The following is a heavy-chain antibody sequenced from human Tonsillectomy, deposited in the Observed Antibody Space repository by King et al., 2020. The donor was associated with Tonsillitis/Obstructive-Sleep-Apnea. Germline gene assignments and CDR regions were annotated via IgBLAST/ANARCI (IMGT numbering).Heavy chain of an antibody. Sequence: QLVQSGGGLVQPGGSLRLSCAASGFTFSSYELNWVRQAPGKGLEWVSYISSGANILWHADSVKGRFTIPRDNAKKSLFLQMNILRVEDTAVYYCARQCGDYGYYHGMVVWGQGTTVTVSS. CDR3: ARQCGDYGYYHGMVV. D-gene: IGHD4-17*01. CDR1: GFTFSSYE. J-gene: IGHJ6*02. V-gene: IGHV3-48*03. CDR2: ISSGANIL.